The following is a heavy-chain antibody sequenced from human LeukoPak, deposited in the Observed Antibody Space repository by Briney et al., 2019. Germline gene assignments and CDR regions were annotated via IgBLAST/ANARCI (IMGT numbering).Heavy chain of an antibody. D-gene: IGHD2-2*01. CDR3: ARTGAGVPAAMYYFDY. J-gene: IGHJ4*02. CDR1: GFTFNTYG. Sequence: QAGGSLRLSCEASGFTFNTYGMHWVRQAPGKGLEWLAVISYDERNKYYADSVKGRFTISRDNAKNSLYLQMNSLRAEDTAVYYCARTGAGVPAAMYYFDYWGQGTLVTVSS. CDR2: ISYDERNK. V-gene: IGHV3-30*03.